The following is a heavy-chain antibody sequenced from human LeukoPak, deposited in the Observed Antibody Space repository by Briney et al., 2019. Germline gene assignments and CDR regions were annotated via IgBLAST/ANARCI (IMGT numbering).Heavy chain of an antibody. V-gene: IGHV3-23*01. CDR2: ISGSGVGT. CDR1: GFIFRNYA. CDR3: AKNGRDDHDKYFFDF. Sequence: GGSLRLSCAGSGFIFRNYAMSWVRQAPGMGLEWVSAISGSGVGTNYADSVKGRFTISRDNSKNTLYLQMNSLRAEDTAVYYCAKNGRDDHDKYFFDFWGQGTQVAVSS. J-gene: IGHJ4*02. D-gene: IGHD3-9*01.